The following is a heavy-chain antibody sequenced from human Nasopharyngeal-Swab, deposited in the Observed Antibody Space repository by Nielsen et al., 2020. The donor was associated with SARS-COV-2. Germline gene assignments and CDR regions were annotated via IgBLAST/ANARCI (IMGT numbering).Heavy chain of an antibody. Sequence: GGSLRLSCATSGFTFSDYYMSWIRQAPGKGLEWVSYIRESGTTINYADSVKGRFTTSRDNAKNSVYLQMNSLRAEDTAVYYCARDRQPQRYRGMDVWGQGTTVTVSS. CDR1: GFTFSDYY. V-gene: IGHV3-11*01. D-gene: IGHD1-14*01. CDR3: ARDRQPQRYRGMDV. CDR2: IRESGTTI. J-gene: IGHJ6*02.